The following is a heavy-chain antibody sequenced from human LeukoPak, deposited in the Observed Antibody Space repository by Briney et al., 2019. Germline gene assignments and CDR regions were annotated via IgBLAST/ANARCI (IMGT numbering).Heavy chain of an antibody. Sequence: PGGSLRLSCAASGFTVSSNYMSWVRQAPGKGLEWVSVIYSGGSTYYADSVKGRFTISRDNSKNTLYLQMNSLRAEDTAVYYCARYDIVVVPVSDGLGAFDIWGQGTMVTVSS. CDR1: GFTVSSNY. D-gene: IGHD2-2*01. V-gene: IGHV3-53*01. CDR2: IYSGGST. J-gene: IGHJ3*02. CDR3: ARYDIVVVPVSDGLGAFDI.